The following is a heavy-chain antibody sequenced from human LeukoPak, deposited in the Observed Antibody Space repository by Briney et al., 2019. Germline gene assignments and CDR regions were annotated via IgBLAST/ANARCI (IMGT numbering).Heavy chain of an antibody. D-gene: IGHD5-24*01. CDR1: GYSISSGYY. V-gene: IGHV4-38-2*02. J-gene: IGHJ3*02. CDR3: ATAMARDAFDI. Sequence: SQTLSLTCTVSGYSISSGYYWGWIRQPPGKGLEWIGSIYHSGSTYYNPSLKSRVTISVDTSKNQFSLKLSSVTAADTAVYYCATAMARDAFDIWGQGTMVTVSS. CDR2: IYHSGST.